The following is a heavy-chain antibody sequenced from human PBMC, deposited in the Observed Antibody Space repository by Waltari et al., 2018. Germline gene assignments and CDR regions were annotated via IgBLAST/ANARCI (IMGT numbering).Heavy chain of an antibody. V-gene: IGHV1-8*01. CDR3: AGAKGGYNFPFDY. CDR1: GYTFTSYD. CDR2: MNPNSGNT. J-gene: IGHJ4*02. Sequence: QVQLVQSGAEVKKPGASVKVSCKASGYTFTSYDINWVRQATGQGLEWMGWMNPNSGNTGYAQKFQGRVTITADESTSTAYMELSSLRSEDTAVYYCAGAKGGYNFPFDYWGQGTLVTVSS. D-gene: IGHD5-12*01.